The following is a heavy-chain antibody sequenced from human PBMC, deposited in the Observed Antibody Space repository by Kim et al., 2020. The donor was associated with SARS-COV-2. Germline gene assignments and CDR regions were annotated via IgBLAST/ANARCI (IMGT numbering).Heavy chain of an antibody. CDR2: ILNSGRP. CDR1: GGSISYYY. Sequence: SETLSPTCTISGGSISYYYWSWIRQPPGKGLEWIGYILNSGRPNYNPSLKSRLTMSVDTSKNQFSLKLSSVTAADTAVYYCARESFMDGGVITHYYAMDVWGQGTTVTVPS. CDR3: ARESFMDGGVITHYYAMDV. J-gene: IGHJ6*02. D-gene: IGHD3-16*02. V-gene: IGHV4-59*01.